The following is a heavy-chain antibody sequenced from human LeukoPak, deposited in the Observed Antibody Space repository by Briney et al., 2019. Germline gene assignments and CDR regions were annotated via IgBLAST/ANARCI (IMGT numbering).Heavy chain of an antibody. CDR1: GGSFSGYY. D-gene: IGHD1-26*01. CDR3: ARGGNYWPQWWFDP. Sequence: SETLSLTCVVYGGSFSGYYWSWIRQPPGKGLEWIGYIYYTGSASYNPSLKSRVTMSLDASKNQFSLELNSVAPADTAVYYCARGGNYWPQWWFDPWGRGTLVSVSS. V-gene: IGHV4-59*01. J-gene: IGHJ5*02. CDR2: IYYTGSA.